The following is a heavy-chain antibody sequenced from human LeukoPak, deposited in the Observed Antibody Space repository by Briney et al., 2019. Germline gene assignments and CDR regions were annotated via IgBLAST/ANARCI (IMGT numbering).Heavy chain of an antibody. CDR3: ARVELRAFDAFDI. CDR1: GGTFSSYA. V-gene: IGHV1-2*02. CDR2: INPNSGGT. J-gene: IGHJ3*02. Sequence: ASVKVSCKASGGTFSSYAISWVRQAPGQGLEWMGWINPNSGGTNYAQKFQGRVTMTRDTSISTAYMELSRLRSDDTAVYYCARVELRAFDAFDIWGQGTMVTVSS. D-gene: IGHD1-26*01.